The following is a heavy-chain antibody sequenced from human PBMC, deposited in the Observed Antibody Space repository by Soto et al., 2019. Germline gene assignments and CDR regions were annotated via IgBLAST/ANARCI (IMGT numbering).Heavy chain of an antibody. D-gene: IGHD6-6*01. V-gene: IGHV3-74*01. Sequence: EVQLVESGGGLVQPGGSLRLSCAASGFTFSSYWMHWVRQAPGKGLVWVSRINSDGSSTSYADSVKGRFTISRDNARNTLYLQMNSLRAEDTAVYYCASLPLGQLVLYNWFDPWGQGTLVTVSS. CDR2: INSDGSST. CDR1: GFTFSSYW. CDR3: ASLPLGQLVLYNWFDP. J-gene: IGHJ5*02.